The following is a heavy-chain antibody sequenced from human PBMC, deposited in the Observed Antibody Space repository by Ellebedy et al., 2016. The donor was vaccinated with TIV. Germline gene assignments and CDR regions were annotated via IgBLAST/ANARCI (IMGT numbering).Heavy chain of an antibody. V-gene: IGHV4-34*01. J-gene: IGHJ4*02. CDR1: GGSFSGHF. Sequence: SETLSLTXAVYGGSFSGHFWTWIRQPPGKGLEWIGEINHSGTTNYNPSLKSRVTMSVDTSKSQFSLRLNSVTAADTAVYYCARGVGRFGELLAHWGQGTLVTVSS. CDR2: INHSGTT. D-gene: IGHD3-10*01. CDR3: ARGVGRFGELLAH.